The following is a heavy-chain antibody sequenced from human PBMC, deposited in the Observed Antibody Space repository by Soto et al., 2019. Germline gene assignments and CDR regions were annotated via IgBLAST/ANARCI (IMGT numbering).Heavy chain of an antibody. D-gene: IGHD4-4*01. Sequence: GGSLRLCCAASGFSFSSYWMSWVRQAPGKGPEWVANIKEDGGEQHYVDSVKGRFTISRDNTENSLFPQMNNLRAEDSAIYYCAITTSTVSYWFDPWGPGTQVTVSS. CDR2: IKEDGGEQ. J-gene: IGHJ5*02. V-gene: IGHV3-7*03. CDR3: AITTSTVSYWFDP. CDR1: GFSFSSYW.